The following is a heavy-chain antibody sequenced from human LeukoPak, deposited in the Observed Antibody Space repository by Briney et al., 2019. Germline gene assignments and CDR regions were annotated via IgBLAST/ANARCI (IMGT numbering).Heavy chain of an antibody. V-gene: IGHV4-39*01. J-gene: IGHJ4*02. CDR2: IHYSGST. CDR3: ARHRDY. CDR1: GGSISSNNYY. Sequence: PSETLSLTCTVSGGSISSNNYYWGWIRQPPGKGLEWIGSIHYSGSTYYNPSLKSRVTMYVDTSKNQFSLELTSVTAADTAVYYCARHRDYWGQGTLVTISS.